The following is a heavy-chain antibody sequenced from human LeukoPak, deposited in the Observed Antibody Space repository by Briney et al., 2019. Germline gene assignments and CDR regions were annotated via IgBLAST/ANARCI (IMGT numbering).Heavy chain of an antibody. CDR1: EFTFRNAW. CDR2: IKSKTDGGTT. D-gene: IGHD1-14*01. CDR3: TTDTGSFDS. J-gene: IGHJ4*02. Sequence: GGSLRLSCAASEFTFRNAWMSWVRQAPGEGLEWVGRIKSKTDGGTTDYAAPVKGRFSISRDDSKNTLYLQMNSLETEDTAVYYCTTDTGSFDSWGQGTLVTVSS. V-gene: IGHV3-15*01.